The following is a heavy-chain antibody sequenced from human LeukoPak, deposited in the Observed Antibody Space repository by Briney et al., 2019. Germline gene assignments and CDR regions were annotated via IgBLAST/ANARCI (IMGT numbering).Heavy chain of an antibody. CDR1: GYTFTGHY. CDR3: ATHTAMAPDDAFDI. CDR2: INPSGGST. D-gene: IGHD5-18*01. V-gene: IGHV1-46*01. Sequence: GASVKVSCKASGYTFTGHYMHWVRQPPGQGLEWMGIINPSGGSTSYAQKFQGRVTMTRDMSTSTVYMELSSLRSEDTAVYYCATHTAMAPDDAFDIWGQGTMVTVSS. J-gene: IGHJ3*02.